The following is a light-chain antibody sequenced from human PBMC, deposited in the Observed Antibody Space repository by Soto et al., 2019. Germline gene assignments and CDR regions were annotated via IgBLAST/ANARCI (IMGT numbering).Light chain of an antibody. CDR3: QQSYSSRGA. CDR1: QTITSY. J-gene: IGKJ1*01. CDR2: AAS. V-gene: IGKV1-39*01. Sequence: DIQMTQSPSSLSASVGDRVTITCRASQTITSYLNWYQHKPGKAPKLLIYAASRLQSGVPSRFSGSGSGTEFTLTISSLQPEDFATYYCQQSYSSRGAFGQGTKVEIK.